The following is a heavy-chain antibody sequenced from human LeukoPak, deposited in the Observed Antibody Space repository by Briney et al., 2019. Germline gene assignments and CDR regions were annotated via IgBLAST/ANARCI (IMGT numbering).Heavy chain of an antibody. CDR1: GYTFSNYD. V-gene: IGHV1-18*01. CDR2: ISAYNGNT. CDR3: ARDIMISGRWLQSDAFDI. D-gene: IGHD5-24*01. Sequence: GASVKVSCKASGYTFSNYDISWVRQAPGQGLEWMGWISAYNGNTNYAQKLQGRVTMTTDTSTSTAYMELRSLRSDDTAVYYCARDIMISGRWLQSDAFDIWGQGTVVTVSS. J-gene: IGHJ3*02.